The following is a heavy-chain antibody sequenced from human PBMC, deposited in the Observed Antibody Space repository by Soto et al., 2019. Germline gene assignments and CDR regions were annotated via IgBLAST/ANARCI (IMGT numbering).Heavy chain of an antibody. CDR1: GFTFSSYA. CDR3: AKDGRDLDYYGSGSYLNFDY. J-gene: IGHJ4*02. V-gene: IGHV3-23*01. CDR2: ISGSGGST. D-gene: IGHD3-10*01. Sequence: GGSLRLSCAASGFTFSSYAMSWVRQAPGKGLEWVSAISGSGGSTYYADSVKGRFTISRDNSKNTLYLQMNSLRAEDTAVYYCAKDGRDLDYYGSGSYLNFDYWGQGTLVTVS.